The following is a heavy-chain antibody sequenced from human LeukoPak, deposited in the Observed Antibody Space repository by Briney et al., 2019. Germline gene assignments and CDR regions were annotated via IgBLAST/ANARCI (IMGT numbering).Heavy chain of an antibody. D-gene: IGHD1-26*01. CDR2: IYYSGST. V-gene: IGHV4-59*01. CDR3: ARVDLGGCNDY. CDR1: GGSISSYY. J-gene: IGHJ4*02. Sequence: SETLSLTCTVSGGSISSYYWIWIRQPPGKGLEWIGYIYYSGSTNYNPSLKSRVTISVDTSKNQFSLKLSSVTAADTAVYYCARVDLGGCNDYWGQGTLVTVSS.